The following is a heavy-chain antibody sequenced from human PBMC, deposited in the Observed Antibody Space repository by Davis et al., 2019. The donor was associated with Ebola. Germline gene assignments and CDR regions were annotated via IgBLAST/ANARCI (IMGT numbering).Heavy chain of an antibody. V-gene: IGHV3-74*01. J-gene: IGHJ4*02. CDR3: ARELGSDWNFPFDY. CDR1: GFTFSSYW. D-gene: IGHD1-7*01. CDR2: INSDGSSV. Sequence: HTAGSLSLSCAASGFTFSSYWMHWVRQAPGKELVWVSRINSDGSSVSYADSGKGRFTISRDNAKNTLYLQMNSLTPEDTAVYYCARELGSDWNFPFDYWGQGTLVTVSS.